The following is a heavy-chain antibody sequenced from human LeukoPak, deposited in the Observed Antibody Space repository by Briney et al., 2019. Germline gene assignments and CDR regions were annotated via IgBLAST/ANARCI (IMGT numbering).Heavy chain of an antibody. J-gene: IGHJ3*02. Sequence: ASVKISCKASGYTFTDYYMHWVQQAPGKGLEWMGRVDPEDGETIYAEKFQGRVTITADTSTDTAYMELSSLRSEDTAVYYCATGDNWNLYDAFDIWGQGTMVTVSS. CDR3: ATGDNWNLYDAFDI. D-gene: IGHD1-7*01. CDR1: GYTFTDYY. V-gene: IGHV1-69-2*01. CDR2: VDPEDGET.